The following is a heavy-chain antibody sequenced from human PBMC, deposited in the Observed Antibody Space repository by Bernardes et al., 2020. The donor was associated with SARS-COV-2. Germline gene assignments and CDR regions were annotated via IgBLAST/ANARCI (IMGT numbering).Heavy chain of an antibody. CDR2: ISSSSSYI. J-gene: IGHJ4*02. Sequence: LRLSCAASGFTFSSYSMNWVRQAPGKGLEWVSSISSSSSYIYYADSVKGRFTISRDNAKNSLYLQMNSLRAEDTAVYYCARGVWFEYSYGHVVVPLDFDYWGQGTLVTVSS. CDR1: GFTFSSYS. V-gene: IGHV3-21*01. CDR3: ARGVWFEYSYGHVVVPLDFDY. D-gene: IGHD5-18*01.